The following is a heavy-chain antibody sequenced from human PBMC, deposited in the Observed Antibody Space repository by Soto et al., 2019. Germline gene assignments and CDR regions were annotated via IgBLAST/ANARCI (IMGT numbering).Heavy chain of an antibody. CDR3: ARETTVTTSLSFDY. D-gene: IGHD4-17*01. CDR2: ISSSSSYI. V-gene: IGHV3-21*01. J-gene: IGHJ4*02. Sequence: EVQLVESGGGLVKPGGSLRLSCAASGFTFSSYSMNWVRQAPGKGLEWVSSISSSSSYIYYADSVKGRFTISRANAKNSLYLQMNSLRAEDTAVYYCARETTVTTSLSFDYWGQGTLVTVSS. CDR1: GFTFSSYS.